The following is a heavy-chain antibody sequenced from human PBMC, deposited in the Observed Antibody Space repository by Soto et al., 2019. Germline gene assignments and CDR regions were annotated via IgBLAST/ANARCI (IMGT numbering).Heavy chain of an antibody. J-gene: IGHJ5*02. V-gene: IGHV5-10-1*01. CDR2: IDPVDSYA. D-gene: IGHD6-13*01. CDR3: ARIESIARNWFDP. CDR1: GFSFTNYW. Sequence: HGESLKISCKGSGFSFTNYWISWVRQMPGKGLEWMGNIDPVDSYANYSPSFQGHVTFSVDTSISTAYLQWSSLKASDTAMYFCARIESIARNWFDPWGQGPRSPSPQ.